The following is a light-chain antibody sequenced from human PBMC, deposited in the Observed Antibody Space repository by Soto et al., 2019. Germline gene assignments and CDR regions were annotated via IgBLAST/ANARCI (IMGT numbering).Light chain of an antibody. J-gene: IGKJ2*01. V-gene: IGKV1-39*01. CDR1: QSISSY. Sequence: DIQMTQSPSSLSASVGDRVTITCRASQSISSYLNWYQQKPGKAPKLLIYAASSLQSGVPSRFSGCGSGTDFTLTISSLQPEDFATYCGQQSYSTPYTFGQGTKLEIK. CDR3: QQSYSTPYT. CDR2: AAS.